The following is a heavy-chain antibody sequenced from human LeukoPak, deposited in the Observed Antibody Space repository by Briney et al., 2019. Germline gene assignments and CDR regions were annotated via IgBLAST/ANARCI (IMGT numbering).Heavy chain of an antibody. Sequence: GASVKVSCKASGYTFTSYDINWVRQATGQGLEWMGWMNPNSGNTGYAQKFQGRVTMTRNTSISTAYMELSSLRSEDTAVYYCARGRRGSVWFGELSSMIDPWGQGTLVTVSS. V-gene: IGHV1-8*01. CDR1: GYTFTSYD. D-gene: IGHD3-10*01. J-gene: IGHJ5*02. CDR2: MNPNSGNT. CDR3: ARGRRGSVWFGELSSMIDP.